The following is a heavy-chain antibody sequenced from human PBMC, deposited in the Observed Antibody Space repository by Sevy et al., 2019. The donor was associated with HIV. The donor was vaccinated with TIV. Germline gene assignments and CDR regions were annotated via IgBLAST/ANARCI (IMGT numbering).Heavy chain of an antibody. J-gene: IGHJ6*02. Sequence: SETLSLTCTVSGGSISSYYWSWIRQPAGKGLEWIGRIYTSGSTNYNPSLKSRVTMSVDTSKNQFSLKLSSVTAADTAVYYCARIKYSSGWYGDYGMDVWGRGTTVTVSS. CDR2: IYTSGST. D-gene: IGHD6-13*01. CDR3: ARIKYSSGWYGDYGMDV. CDR1: GGSISSYY. V-gene: IGHV4-4*07.